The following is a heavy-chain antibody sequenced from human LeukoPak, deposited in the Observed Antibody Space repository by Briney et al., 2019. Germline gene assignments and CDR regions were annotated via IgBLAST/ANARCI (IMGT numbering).Heavy chain of an antibody. CDR3: ATDMYSYATGSSYNPSGPFDS. V-gene: IGHV3-9*01. CDR1: GFTLDQYA. Sequence: SLRLSCAASGFTLDQYAMHWVREAPGRGLEWGSDIAWNSGNTRFTDGMKGCFNISKGNAKISLYMHMNTLTPEDTSLYSYATDMYSYATGSSYNPSGPFDSWGQGTLVTVSS. CDR2: IAWNSGNT. D-gene: IGHD1-14*01. J-gene: IGHJ4*02.